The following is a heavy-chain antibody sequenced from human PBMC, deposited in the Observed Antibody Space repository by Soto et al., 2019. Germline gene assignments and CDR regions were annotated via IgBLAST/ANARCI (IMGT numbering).Heavy chain of an antibody. V-gene: IGHV3-49*03. CDR2: IRSKAYGGTT. CDR3: TRDRANIDYSRYYYYYGMDV. CDR1: GFTFGDYA. Sequence: PGGSLRLSCTASGFTFGDYAMSWFRQAPGKGLEWVGFIRSKAYGGTTEYAASVKGRFTISRDDSKSIAYLQMNSLKTEDTAVYYCTRDRANIDYSRYYYYYGMDVSGQATTVTVSS. D-gene: IGHD4-4*01. J-gene: IGHJ6*02.